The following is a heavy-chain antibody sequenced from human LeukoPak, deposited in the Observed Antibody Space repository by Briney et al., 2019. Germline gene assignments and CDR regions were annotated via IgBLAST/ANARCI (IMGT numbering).Heavy chain of an antibody. Sequence: GGSLRLSCAASGFIFRSNGMHWVRQAPGKGLEWVAVIWHDGSNQYYADSVKGRFTISRDNSKNTLYLQMNSLRAEDTAVYYCARDGSDYDLDYWGQGTLVTVSS. CDR2: IWHDGSNQ. J-gene: IGHJ4*02. V-gene: IGHV3-33*01. D-gene: IGHD4-17*01. CDR1: GFIFRSNG. CDR3: ARDGSDYDLDY.